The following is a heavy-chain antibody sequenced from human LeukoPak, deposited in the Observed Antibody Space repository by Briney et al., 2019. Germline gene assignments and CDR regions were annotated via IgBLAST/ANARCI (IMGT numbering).Heavy chain of an antibody. Sequence: GGSLRLSCAASGLTFSSYAMHWVRQAPGKGLEWVAVISYDGSNKYYADSVKGRFTISRDNSKNTLYLQMNSLRAEDTAVYYCARGIVVVITDRCAFDIWGQGTMVTVSS. J-gene: IGHJ3*02. CDR3: ARGIVVVITDRCAFDI. D-gene: IGHD3-22*01. CDR1: GLTFSSYA. CDR2: ISYDGSNK. V-gene: IGHV3-30-3*01.